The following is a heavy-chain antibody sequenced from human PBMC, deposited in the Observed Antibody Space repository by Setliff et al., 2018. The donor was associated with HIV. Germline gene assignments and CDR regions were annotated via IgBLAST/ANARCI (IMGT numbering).Heavy chain of an antibody. CDR1: GGSISSGSYY. V-gene: IGHV4-61*02. CDR2: IYARGST. CDR3: ARARITGTALSYYYYGTDV. Sequence: SETLSLTCTVSGGSISSGSYYWSWIRQPAGKGLEWIGRIYARGSTNYNPSLKSRVTISVDTSKNQFSLKLSSVTAADTAVYYCARARITGTALSYYYYGTDVWGQGTTVTVSS. J-gene: IGHJ6*02. D-gene: IGHD1-7*01.